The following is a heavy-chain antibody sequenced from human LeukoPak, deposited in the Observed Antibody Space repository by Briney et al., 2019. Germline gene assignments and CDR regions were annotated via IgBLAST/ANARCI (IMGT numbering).Heavy chain of an antibody. J-gene: IGHJ3*02. V-gene: IGHV3-30*02. CDR1: GFTFSSYG. Sequence: GGSLRLSCAASGFTFSSYGMHWVRQAPGKGLEWVAFIRYDGSNKYYADSVKGRFTISRDNSKNTLYLQMNSLRAEDTAVYYCARVRLLWFGGNAFDIWGQGTMVTVSS. D-gene: IGHD3-10*01. CDR3: ARVRLLWFGGNAFDI. CDR2: IRYDGSNK.